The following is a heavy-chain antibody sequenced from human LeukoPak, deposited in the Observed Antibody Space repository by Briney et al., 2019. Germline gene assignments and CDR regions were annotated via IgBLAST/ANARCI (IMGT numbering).Heavy chain of an antibody. CDR2: IKQDGSEK. CDR1: GFTFSSYW. Sequence: GGSLRLSCAASGFTFSSYWMSWVRQAPGKGLEWVANIKQDGSEKYYVDSVKSRFTISRDNAKSSLFLQTNSLRAEDTAVYYCATSRSFDYWGQGTLVTVSS. V-gene: IGHV3-7*03. CDR3: ATSRSFDY. J-gene: IGHJ4*02.